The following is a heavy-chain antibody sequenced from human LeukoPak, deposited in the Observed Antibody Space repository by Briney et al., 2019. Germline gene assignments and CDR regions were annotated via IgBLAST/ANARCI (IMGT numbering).Heavy chain of an antibody. V-gene: IGHV1-46*01. CDR1: GYTFSSHY. D-gene: IGHD3-22*01. J-gene: IGHJ4*02. CDR3: ARRDSRGFSFDY. CDR2: INPSGGSS. Sequence: ASVKVSCKASGYTFSSHYMHWVRQAPGQGLEWMGIINPSGGSSSYAQKFQGRATMTTDTSTGTVYMELSSLRSEDTAMYYCARRDSRGFSFDYWGQGTLVTVSS.